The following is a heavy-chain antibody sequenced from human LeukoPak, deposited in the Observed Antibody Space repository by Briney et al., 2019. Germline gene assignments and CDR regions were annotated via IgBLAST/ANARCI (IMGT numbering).Heavy chain of an antibody. V-gene: IGHV1-2*02. J-gene: IGHJ4*02. CDR3: ARGRIAVAGMVY. CDR1: GYTFTGYY. D-gene: IGHD6-19*01. Sequence: ASVKVSCKASGYTFTGYYMHWVRQAPGQGLEWMGWINPNSGGTNYAQKFQGRVTMTRDTSISTAYMELSSLRSEDTAVYYCARGRIAVAGMVYWGQGTLVTVSS. CDR2: INPNSGGT.